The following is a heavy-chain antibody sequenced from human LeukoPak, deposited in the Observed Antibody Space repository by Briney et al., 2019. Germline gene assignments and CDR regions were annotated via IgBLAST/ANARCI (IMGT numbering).Heavy chain of an antibody. CDR2: IKGDGSST. J-gene: IGHJ4*02. D-gene: IGHD4-17*01. V-gene: IGHV3-74*01. CDR1: GFTFSTYW. Sequence: GGSLKLSCAASGFTFSTYWMHWVRQAPGKGLVWVSRIKGDGSSTSYADSVKGRFTISRDNDKNTLYLQMNSLRGEDTAVYYCVGDPDYGGYSRFDYWGQGTLVTVSS. CDR3: VGDPDYGGYSRFDY.